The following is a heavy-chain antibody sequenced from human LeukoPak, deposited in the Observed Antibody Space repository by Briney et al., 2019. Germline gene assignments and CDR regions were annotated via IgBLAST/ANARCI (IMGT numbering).Heavy chain of an antibody. CDR3: ARDTGYYGSGSSDWFDP. D-gene: IGHD3-10*01. Sequence: PSETLSLTCDVSGCAISSGGYSWSWMRQPPGKGLEWIGYIYHSGSTYYNPSLKSRVTISVDRSKNQFSLKLSSVTAADTAVYYCARDTGYYGSGSSDWFDPWGQGTLVTVSS. CDR1: GCAISSGGYS. CDR2: IYHSGST. J-gene: IGHJ5*02. V-gene: IGHV4-30-2*01.